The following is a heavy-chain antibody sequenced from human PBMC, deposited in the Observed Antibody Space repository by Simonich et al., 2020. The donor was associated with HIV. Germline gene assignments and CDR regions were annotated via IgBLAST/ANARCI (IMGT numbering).Heavy chain of an antibody. CDR1: GGSFSTCY. CDR3: AAGNGLLRFLEWDGTYMDV. D-gene: IGHD3-3*01. J-gene: IGHJ6*03. Sequence: QVQLQQWGAGLLKPSETLSLTCAVYGGSFSTCYWTWNHQPPGKGLEWIGEIIRRGNTNDNVSLKSRVTISADPAKNQFSLKLSSVTAADTAVYYCAAGNGLLRFLEWDGTYMDVWGKGTTVTVSS. CDR2: IIRRGNT. V-gene: IGHV4-34*12.